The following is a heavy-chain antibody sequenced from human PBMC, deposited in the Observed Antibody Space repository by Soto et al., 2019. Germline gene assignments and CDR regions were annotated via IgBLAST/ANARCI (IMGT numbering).Heavy chain of an antibody. CDR3: ARPTVTTWGGLGAFDI. J-gene: IGHJ3*02. CDR1: GGSISSYY. Sequence: SETLSLTCTVSGGSISSYYWSWIRQPPGKGLEWIGYIYYSGSTNYNPSLKSRVTISVDTSKNQFSLKLSSATAADTAVYYCARPTVTTWGGLGAFDIWGQGTMVTVSS. D-gene: IGHD4-17*01. CDR2: IYYSGST. V-gene: IGHV4-59*08.